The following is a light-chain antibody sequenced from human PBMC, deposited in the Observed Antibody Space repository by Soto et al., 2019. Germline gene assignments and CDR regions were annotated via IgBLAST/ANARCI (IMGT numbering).Light chain of an antibody. CDR1: QSVSGSY. J-gene: IGKJ4*01. Sequence: EVVLTQSPGALSLSPGERATLSCRASQSVSGSYLAWYQQKPGQAPRLLIYGASSRATGIPDRFSGSGSGTGFTLTISRLEPEDFAVYYCQQYGSSPLTFGRGTKVDI. CDR3: QQYGSSPLT. CDR2: GAS. V-gene: IGKV3-20*01.